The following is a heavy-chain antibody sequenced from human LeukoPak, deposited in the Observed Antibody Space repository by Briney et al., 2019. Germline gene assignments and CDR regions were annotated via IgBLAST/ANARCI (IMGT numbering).Heavy chain of an antibody. Sequence: PSETLSLTCTVSGGSISSSSYYWGWIRQPPGKGLKWIGSIHYSGSTYYNPSLKSRVTISVDTSKNQFSLKLSSVTAADTALYYCARVSSYGYGKPFDYWGQGTLVTVSS. V-gene: IGHV4-39*07. CDR2: IHYSGST. D-gene: IGHD5-18*01. J-gene: IGHJ4*02. CDR1: GGSISSSSYY. CDR3: ARVSSYGYGKPFDY.